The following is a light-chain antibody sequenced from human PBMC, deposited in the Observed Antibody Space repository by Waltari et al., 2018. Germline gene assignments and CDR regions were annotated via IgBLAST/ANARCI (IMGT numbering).Light chain of an antibody. CDR3: QQSYNVPLS. J-gene: IGKJ4*01. CDR1: AVISNY. V-gene: IGKV1-39*01. Sequence: DIQLTQSPSSLSASVGDRVTITFRATAVISNYLNWYEQKPGKAPRLLIYGATNVQSGVPSRFTGSGSGRDFTLSISSLQPEDFATYFCQQSYNVPLSFGGGTKVEI. CDR2: GAT.